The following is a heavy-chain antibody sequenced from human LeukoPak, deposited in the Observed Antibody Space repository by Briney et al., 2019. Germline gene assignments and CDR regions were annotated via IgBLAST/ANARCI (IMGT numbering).Heavy chain of an antibody. CDR3: ARSSSTSQNLQY. Sequence: PSETLSLTCTVSGGSISSYYWSWIRQPPGKGLEWIGYIYYSGSTNYNPSLKSRVTISVDTSKNQFSLKLSSVTAADTAVYYCARSSSTSQNLQYWGQGTLVTVSS. V-gene: IGHV4-59*01. CDR2: IYYSGST. D-gene: IGHD2-2*01. J-gene: IGHJ4*02. CDR1: GGSISSYY.